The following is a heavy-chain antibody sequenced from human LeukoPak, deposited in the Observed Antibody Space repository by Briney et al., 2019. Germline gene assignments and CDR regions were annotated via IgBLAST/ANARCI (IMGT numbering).Heavy chain of an antibody. Sequence: ASVKVSCKASGGTFSSYAISWVRQAPGQGLEWMGGIIPIFGTANYAQKFQGRVTITADESTSTAYMELSSLRSEDTAVYYCARTDYYGSGSYLRYNWFDPWGQGTLVTVSS. D-gene: IGHD3-10*01. CDR3: ARTDYYGSGSYLRYNWFDP. CDR2: IIPIFGTA. J-gene: IGHJ5*02. CDR1: GGTFSSYA. V-gene: IGHV1-69*13.